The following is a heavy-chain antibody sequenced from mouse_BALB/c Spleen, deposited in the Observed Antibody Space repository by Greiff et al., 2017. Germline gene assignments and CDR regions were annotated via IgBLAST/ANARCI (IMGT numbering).Heavy chain of an antibody. CDR1: GYTFTSYW. Sequence: VQLQQSGSELAKPGASVKMSCKASGYTFTSYWMHWVKQRPGQGLEWIGYINPSTGYTEYNQKFKDKATLTADKSSSTAYMQLSSLTSEDSAVYYCARGITTVVEGDYWGQGTTLTVSS. CDR3: ARGITTVVEGDY. V-gene: IGHV1-7*01. CDR2: INPSTGYT. D-gene: IGHD1-1*01. J-gene: IGHJ2*01.